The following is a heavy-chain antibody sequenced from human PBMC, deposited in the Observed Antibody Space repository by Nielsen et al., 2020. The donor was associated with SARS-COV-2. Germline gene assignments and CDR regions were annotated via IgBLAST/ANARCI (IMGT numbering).Heavy chain of an antibody. D-gene: IGHD5-18*01. V-gene: IGHV3-23*01. Sequence: GESLKISCAASGFSFSNYAMNWVRQAPGKGLECVATISGLGDTTYYADSVKGRFTISRDTSKNTVYLQMNSLRAEDTAVYYCAKDRSGYAFDFWGQGALVTVSS. CDR3: AKDRSGYAFDF. J-gene: IGHJ4*02. CDR1: GFSFSNYA. CDR2: ISGLGDTT.